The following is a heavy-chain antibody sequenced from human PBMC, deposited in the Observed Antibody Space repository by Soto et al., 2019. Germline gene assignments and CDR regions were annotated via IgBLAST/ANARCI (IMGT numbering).Heavy chain of an antibody. CDR1: GYAFASNY. J-gene: IGHJ6*02. CDR2: INPSGGST. D-gene: IGHD7-27*01. Sequence: GAPVEVSCKASGYAFASNYLHWVRQAPGQGLEWMGIINPSGGSTSYAQKFQGRVTMTRDTSTSTVYMELSSPRSEDTAVYYCARDNGGAAHYYYYYGMDVWGQGTTVTVSS. V-gene: IGHV1-46*01. CDR3: ARDNGGAAHYYYYYGMDV.